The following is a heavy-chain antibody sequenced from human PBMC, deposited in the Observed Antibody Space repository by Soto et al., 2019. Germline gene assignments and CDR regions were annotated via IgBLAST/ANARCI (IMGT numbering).Heavy chain of an antibody. CDR1: GFTFSSYS. Sequence: EVQLVESGGGLVQPGGSLRLSCAASGFTFSSYSMNWVRQAPGKGLEWVSYISSSSSTIYYADSVKGRFTISRDNAKNSLYLQMNSLRAEDTAVYYCAREVLWGVLYGSGSYGLGPNWFDPWGQGTLVTVSS. D-gene: IGHD3-10*01. V-gene: IGHV3-48*01. CDR3: AREVLWGVLYGSGSYGLGPNWFDP. CDR2: ISSSSSTI. J-gene: IGHJ5*02.